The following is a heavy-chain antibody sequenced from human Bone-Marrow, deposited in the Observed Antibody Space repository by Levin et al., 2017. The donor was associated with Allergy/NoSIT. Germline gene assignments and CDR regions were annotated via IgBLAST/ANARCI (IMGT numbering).Heavy chain of an antibody. Sequence: GESLKISCGTSAFTFDAFWMTRVPQAPGKGLGWVPSLHLDGGERFFVAFVKGRFPLPRDNAKNSLFLQMNTLRVEDTAVYYCARIYDSTGYYSGVGTFDMWGQGTMVTVSS. CDR2: LHLDGGER. J-gene: IGHJ3*02. D-gene: IGHD3-22*01. CDR3: ARIYDSTGYYSGVGTFDM. V-gene: IGHV3-7*01. CDR1: AFTFDAFW.